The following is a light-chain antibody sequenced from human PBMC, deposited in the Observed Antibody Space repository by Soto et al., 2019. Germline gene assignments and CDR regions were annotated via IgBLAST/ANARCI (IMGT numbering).Light chain of an antibody. CDR3: QQSYNFPRT. CDR2: SAS. J-gene: IGKJ1*01. V-gene: IGKV1-39*01. Sequence: DIQLTQSPSSLSASVGDRVTITCRPRQSISNFLNWYQQQPGQAPKLLISSASNVQSGVPSRFSGRGSGTEFTLTISGLQPEDSASYCCQQSYNFPRTFGQGTKVDI. CDR1: QSISNF.